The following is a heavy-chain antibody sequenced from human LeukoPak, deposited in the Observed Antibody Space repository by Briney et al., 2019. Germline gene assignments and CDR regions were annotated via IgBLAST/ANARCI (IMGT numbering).Heavy chain of an antibody. D-gene: IGHD3-9*01. V-gene: IGHV1-69*04. CDR3: ASDITEFYDIFQPGYFDL. J-gene: IGHJ2*01. CDR1: GGTFSSYA. Sequence: GASVKVSCKASGGTFSSYAISWVRQAPGQGLEWMGRIIPILGIANYAQKFQGRVTITADKSTNTAYMELSSLRSEDTAVYYCASDITEFYDIFQPGYFDLWGRGTLVTVSS. CDR2: IIPILGIA.